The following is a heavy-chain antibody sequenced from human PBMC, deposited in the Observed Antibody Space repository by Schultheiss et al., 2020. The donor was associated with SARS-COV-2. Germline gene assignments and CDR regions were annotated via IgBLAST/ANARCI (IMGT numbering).Heavy chain of an antibody. CDR3: ANQGGGYGDYGDAFDI. V-gene: IGHV3-33*08. D-gene: IGHD4-17*01. Sequence: GGSLRLSCAASGFTFSSYGMHWVRQAPGKGLEWVAVIWYDGSNKYYADSVKGRFTISRDNSKNTLYLQMNSLRAEDTAVYYCANQGGGYGDYGDAFDIWGQGTMVTVSS. CDR1: GFTFSSYG. CDR2: IWYDGSNK. J-gene: IGHJ3*02.